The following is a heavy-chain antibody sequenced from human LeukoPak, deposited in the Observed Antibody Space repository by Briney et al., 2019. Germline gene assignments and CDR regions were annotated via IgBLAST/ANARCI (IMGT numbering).Heavy chain of an antibody. CDR1: GYTFTGYY. Sequence: ASVKVSCTASGYTFTGYYMHWVRQAPGQGLEWMGWINPNSGGTNYAQKFQGRVTMTRDTSISTAYMELSRLRSDDTAVYYCARDSAASGYDYYGMDVWGQGTTVTVSS. V-gene: IGHV1-2*02. CDR2: INPNSGGT. CDR3: ARDSAASGYDYYGMDV. J-gene: IGHJ6*02. D-gene: IGHD2-15*01.